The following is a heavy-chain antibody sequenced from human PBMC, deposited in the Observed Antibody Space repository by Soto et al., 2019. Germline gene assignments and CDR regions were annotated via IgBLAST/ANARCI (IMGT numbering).Heavy chain of an antibody. J-gene: IGHJ5*02. CDR2: IYHSGST. V-gene: IGHV4-30-2*01. D-gene: IGHD3-9*01. CDR1: GGSISSGGYS. Sequence: SETLSLTCAVSGGSISSGGYSWSWIRQPPGKGLEWIGYIYHSGSTYYNPSLKSRVTISVDTSKNQFSLKLSSVTAADTAVYYCARVTYDILTGYMRFDPWGQGTLVTVSS. CDR3: ARVTYDILTGYMRFDP.